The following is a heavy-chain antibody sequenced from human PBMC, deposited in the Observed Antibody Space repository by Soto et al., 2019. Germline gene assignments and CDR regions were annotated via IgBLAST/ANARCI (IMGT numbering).Heavy chain of an antibody. CDR3: ARIGQPQSLDY. J-gene: IGHJ4*02. CDR2: IYYSGRT. V-gene: IGHV4-59*01. D-gene: IGHD4-4*01. Sequence: PSETLSLTCTVSCGSIISYYWSWIRQPPGKGLEWIGYIYYSGRTNYNPSLKSRVTISDDMSKNQFSLKLSSVTAADTAVYYCARIGQPQSLDYWGQGTLVTVSS. CDR1: CGSIISYY.